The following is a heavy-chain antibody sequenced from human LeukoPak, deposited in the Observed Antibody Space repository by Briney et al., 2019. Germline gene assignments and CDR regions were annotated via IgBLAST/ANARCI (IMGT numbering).Heavy chain of an antibody. J-gene: IGHJ5*02. V-gene: IGHV3-23*01. D-gene: IGHD1-14*01. CDR1: GFTFSSYA. Sequence: GGSLRLSCAASGFTFSSYAMSWVRQAPGKGLEWVSAISGSGSNTYYADSVKGRFTISRDNSKNTLYLEMNSLRAEDTALYYCTKSNREFDPWGQGTLVTVSS. CDR3: TKSNREFDP. CDR2: ISGSGSNT.